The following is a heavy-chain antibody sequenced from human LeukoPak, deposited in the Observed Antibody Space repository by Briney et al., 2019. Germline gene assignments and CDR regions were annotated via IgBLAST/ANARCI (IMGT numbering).Heavy chain of an antibody. CDR2: IKSKTDGGTT. D-gene: IGHD3-16*01. CDR3: TTGLSVGGAFDI. V-gene: IGHV3-15*01. CDR1: GFTFSNAW. Sequence: GGSLRLSCAASGFTFSNAWMRWVRQAPGKGLEWVGRIKSKTDGGTTDYAAPVKGRFTISRDDSKNTLYLQMNSLKTEDTAVYYCTTGLSVGGAFDIWGQGTMVTVSS. J-gene: IGHJ3*02.